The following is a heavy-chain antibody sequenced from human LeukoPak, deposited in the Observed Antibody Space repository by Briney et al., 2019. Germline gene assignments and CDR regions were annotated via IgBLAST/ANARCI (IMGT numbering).Heavy chain of an antibody. J-gene: IGHJ4*02. CDR3: ARAGGGWSFDY. D-gene: IGHD6-19*01. Sequence: GGSLRLSCAASEFTFSSYWMTWVRQAPGKGLEWVANIKQDGSEIYYMDSVKGRFTISRDNSKNTLYLQMNSLRAEDTAVYYCARAGGGWSFDYWGQGTLVTVSS. CDR1: EFTFSSYW. CDR2: IKQDGSEI. V-gene: IGHV3-7*05.